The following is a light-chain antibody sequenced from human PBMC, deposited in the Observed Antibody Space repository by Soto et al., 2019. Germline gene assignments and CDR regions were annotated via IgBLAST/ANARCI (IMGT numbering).Light chain of an antibody. Sequence: EIVLTQSPATLSLSPGERATLSCRASQSVSSYLAWYQQKPGQAPRLLIYDASNRATGIPARFSGSGSGTDFTLTISSLEPEDSAVYYCLHYNDWPRWTFGQGTKVDIK. CDR1: QSVSSY. CDR3: LHYNDWPRWT. V-gene: IGKV3-11*01. J-gene: IGKJ1*01. CDR2: DAS.